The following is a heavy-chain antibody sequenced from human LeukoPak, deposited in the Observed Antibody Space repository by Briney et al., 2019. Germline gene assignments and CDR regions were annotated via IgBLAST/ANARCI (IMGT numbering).Heavy chain of an antibody. CDR2: INHSGST. Sequence: PSETLSLTCAVYGGSFSGYYWSWIRQPPGKGLEWIGEINHSGSTNYNPSLKSRVTTSVDTSKNQFSLKLTSVTAADTAVYYYARGDVGATAVPFDPWGQGTLVTVSS. CDR1: GGSFSGYY. V-gene: IGHV4-34*01. J-gene: IGHJ5*02. D-gene: IGHD1-26*01. CDR3: ARGDVGATAVPFDP.